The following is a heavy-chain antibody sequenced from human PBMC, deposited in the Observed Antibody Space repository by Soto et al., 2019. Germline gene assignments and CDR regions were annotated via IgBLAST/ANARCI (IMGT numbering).Heavy chain of an antibody. Sequence: QVQLVQSGAEVKKPGSSVKVSCKASGGTFGSYAISWVRQAPGQGLEWIGGIIPIPGTANYAQKFQGRVTIAADESTSTAYMELSSLRSEDMAVYYCARSQGSSTSLEIYYYYYYGMDVWGQGTTVTVSS. V-gene: IGHV1-69*01. D-gene: IGHD2-2*01. J-gene: IGHJ6*02. CDR1: GGTFGSYA. CDR3: ARSQGSSTSLEIYYYYYYGMDV. CDR2: IIPIPGTA.